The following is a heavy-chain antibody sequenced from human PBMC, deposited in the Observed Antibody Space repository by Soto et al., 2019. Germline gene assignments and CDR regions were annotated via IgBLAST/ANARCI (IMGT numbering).Heavy chain of an antibody. Sequence: GGSLRLSCAASGFIFSSYSLNWVRQAPGKGLEWVSSISGGTSYIYYADSVRGRFTISRDNAKNSLYLQMNSLRAEDTAVYYCARFHDGFQFWGQGTMVTVSS. J-gene: IGHJ3*01. CDR2: ISGGTSYI. CDR3: ARFHDGFQF. V-gene: IGHV3-21*01. CDR1: GFIFSSYS.